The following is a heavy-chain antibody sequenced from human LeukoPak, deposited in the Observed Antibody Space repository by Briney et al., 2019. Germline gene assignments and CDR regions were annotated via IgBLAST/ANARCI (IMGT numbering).Heavy chain of an antibody. CDR1: GFTFSSYG. CDR3: ARDLTRALDYYYYGMDV. D-gene: IGHD2-2*01. CDR2: IWYDGSNK. J-gene: IGHJ6*02. V-gene: IGHV3-33*01. Sequence: PGGSLRLSCAASGFTFSSYGMHWVRQAQGKGLEWVAVIWYDGSNKYYADSVKGRFTISRDNSKNTLYLQMNSLRAEDTAVYYCARDLTRALDYYYYGMDVWGQGTTVTVSS.